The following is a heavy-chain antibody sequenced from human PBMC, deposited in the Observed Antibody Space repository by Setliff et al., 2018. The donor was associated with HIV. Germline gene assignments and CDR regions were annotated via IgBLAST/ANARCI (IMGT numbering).Heavy chain of an antibody. CDR1: GYSISNTGHY. Sequence: SETLSLTCVVSGYSISNTGHYWGWIRQPPGKGLEWIGFVSYTGTTRYSPSLRSRLTLSVDTSTNQFSLRLSSLTAADTAVSYCARGNTGFDYWGRGSLVTVSS. CDR2: VSYTGTT. J-gene: IGHJ4*02. V-gene: IGHV4-30-2*05. CDR3: ARGNTGFDY.